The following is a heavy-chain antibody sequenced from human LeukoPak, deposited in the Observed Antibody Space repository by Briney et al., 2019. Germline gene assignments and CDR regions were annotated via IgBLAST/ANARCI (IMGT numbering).Heavy chain of an antibody. D-gene: IGHD1-26*01. CDR2: INPTSGAT. J-gene: IGHJ4*02. CDR3: AVLASGNYSAY. Sequence: ASVKVSCKASGYTFTDYYMHWLRQAPGQGPEWMGWINPTSGATNYIQKFQDRVTMTWDTSITTAYMELSRLTSDDTAVYYCAVLASGNYSAYWGQGALVTVSS. CDR1: GYTFTDYY. V-gene: IGHV1-2*02.